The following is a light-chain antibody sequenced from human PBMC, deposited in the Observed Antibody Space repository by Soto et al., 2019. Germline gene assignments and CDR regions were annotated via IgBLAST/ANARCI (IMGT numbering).Light chain of an antibody. J-gene: IGLJ3*02. CDR2: DVT. CDR3: SSYTSRNTVV. CDR1: SSDIDGYDY. V-gene: IGLV2-14*01. Sequence: QSALTQPASVSGSPGQSITMSCTGASSDIDGYDYVSWYQRHPGKAPKLLIYDVTNRPSGVSNRFSASKSGNTASLTISGLQAEDEADYFCSSYTSRNTVVFGGGTKLTVL.